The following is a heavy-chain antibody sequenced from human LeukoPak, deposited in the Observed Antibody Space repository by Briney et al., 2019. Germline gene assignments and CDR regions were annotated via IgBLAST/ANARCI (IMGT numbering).Heavy chain of an antibody. V-gene: IGHV3-74*01. CDR1: GFTFSNYW. Sequence: GGSLRLSCAASGFTFSNYWMHWVRQAPGKGLVWVSRINSDGSITNYADSVKGRFTIYRDNAKNTLYLQMTSLRAEDTAVYYCAKIVKSGSFSIDYWGQGTLVTVSS. D-gene: IGHD5-12*01. CDR2: INSDGSIT. J-gene: IGHJ4*02. CDR3: AKIVKSGSFSIDY.